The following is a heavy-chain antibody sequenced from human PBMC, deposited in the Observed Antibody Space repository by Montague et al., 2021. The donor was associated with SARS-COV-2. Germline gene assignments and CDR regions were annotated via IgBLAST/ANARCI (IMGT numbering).Heavy chain of an antibody. Sequence: SETLSLTCAVHGGSFSTYSWNWIRQPPGKGLEWIGEIHHGGSTNYNPSLKSRVTIPADTSKNQFSLKLTSVAAADTAVYYCARLGDGVVPSPILGVGPYYSYYYMDVWGKGTTVTVSS. D-gene: IGHD3-10*01. J-gene: IGHJ6*03. CDR2: IHHGGST. CDR1: GGSFSTYS. CDR3: ARLGDGVVPSPILGVGPYYSYYYMDV. V-gene: IGHV4-34*01.